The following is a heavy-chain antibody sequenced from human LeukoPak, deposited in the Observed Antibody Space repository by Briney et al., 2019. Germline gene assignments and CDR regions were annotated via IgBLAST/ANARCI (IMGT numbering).Heavy chain of an antibody. V-gene: IGHV3-43*02. D-gene: IGHD5-12*01. CDR1: GFTFDEYA. Sequence: GGSLRLSCTASGFTFDEYAMHWARQTPGKGLEWVSLISADGENTFYADSVKGRFTISRDIAKNSPYLQMNSLRTEDTAVYYCAREYTGSDYFDYWGQGTLVTVSS. CDR3: AREYTGSDYFDY. J-gene: IGHJ4*02. CDR2: ISADGENT.